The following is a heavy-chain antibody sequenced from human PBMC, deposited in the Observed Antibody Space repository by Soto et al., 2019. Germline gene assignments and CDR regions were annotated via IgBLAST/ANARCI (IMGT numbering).Heavy chain of an antibody. J-gene: IGHJ6*02. CDR1: GYSFTTYG. CDR3: AREGPAPYYYYGMDV. Sequence: QVQLVQSRGEVKKPGASVKVSCKTSGYSFTTYGISWVRQGPGQGLEWMGWISGYNGNTNYAQKLQGRVTMTTDTSTSTAYMELRSLRSDDTAVYYCAREGPAPYYYYGMDVWGQGSTFTVSS. CDR2: ISGYNGNT. V-gene: IGHV1-18*01.